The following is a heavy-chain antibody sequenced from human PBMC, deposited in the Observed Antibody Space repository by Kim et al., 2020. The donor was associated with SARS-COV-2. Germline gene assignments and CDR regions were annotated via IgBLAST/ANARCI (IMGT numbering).Heavy chain of an antibody. V-gene: IGHV3-66*01. D-gene: IGHD4-4*01. J-gene: IGHJ6*03. CDR3: AREIRLQYFYYYYMDV. Sequence: SVKGRFTISRDNSKNTLYLQMNSLRAEDTAVYYCAREIRLQYFYYYYMDVWGKGTTVTVSS.